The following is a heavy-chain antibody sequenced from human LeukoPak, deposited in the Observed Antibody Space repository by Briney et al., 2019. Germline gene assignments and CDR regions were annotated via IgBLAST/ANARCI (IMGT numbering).Heavy chain of an antibody. CDR3: ARWGVPIYYYYMDV. CDR2: IKSDGRST. Sequence: GGSLRLSCAASGFSFSNYWMHWVRQAPGQGLVWVSRIKSDGRSTSYADSVKGRFTISRDNAKNTLYLQMNSLRAEDTAVYYCARWGVPIYYYYMDVWGKGTTVTVSS. V-gene: IGHV3-74*01. D-gene: IGHD3-16*01. CDR1: GFSFSNYW. J-gene: IGHJ6*03.